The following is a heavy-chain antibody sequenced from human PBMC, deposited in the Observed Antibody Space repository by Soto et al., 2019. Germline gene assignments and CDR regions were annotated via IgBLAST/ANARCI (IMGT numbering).Heavy chain of an antibody. D-gene: IGHD3-3*01. CDR1: GYTFTSYD. CDR2: MNTNSGNT. J-gene: IGHJ6*02. V-gene: IGHV1-8*01. Sequence: ASVKVSCKASGYTFTSYDINWVRQATGQGLEWMGWMNTNSGNTGYAQKFKGRVTMTRNTSISTAYMELSSLRSEDTAVYYCARVLSWASYYDFWSGYYNYYYYGMDVWGQGTTVTVSS. CDR3: ARVLSWASYYDFWSGYYNYYYYGMDV.